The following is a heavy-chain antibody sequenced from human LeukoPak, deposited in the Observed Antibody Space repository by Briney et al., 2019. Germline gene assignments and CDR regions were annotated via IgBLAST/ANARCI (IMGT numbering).Heavy chain of an antibody. V-gene: IGHV4-59*01. D-gene: IGHD1-26*01. CDR1: GGSISSYY. CDR2: IYYSGST. Sequence: SETLSLTCTVSGGSISSYYLSWIRQPQGKGLEWIGYIYYSGSTNYNPSLKSRVTISVDTSKNQFSLKLSSVTAADTAVYYCAGGSEGASNLDFWGQGTLVTVSS. CDR3: AGGSEGASNLDF. J-gene: IGHJ4*02.